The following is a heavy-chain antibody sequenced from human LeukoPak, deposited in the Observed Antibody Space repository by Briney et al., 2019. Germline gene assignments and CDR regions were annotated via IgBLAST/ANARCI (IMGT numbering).Heavy chain of an antibody. Sequence: KSSETLSPTCTVSGGSISSYYWSWIRQPPGKGLEWIGYIYYSGSTNYNPSLKSRVTISVDTSKNQFSLKLSSVTAADTAVYYCARRDYGEHFDYWGQGTLVTVSS. V-gene: IGHV4-59*01. CDR3: ARRDYGEHFDY. D-gene: IGHD4-17*01. CDR1: GGSISSYY. CDR2: IYYSGST. J-gene: IGHJ4*02.